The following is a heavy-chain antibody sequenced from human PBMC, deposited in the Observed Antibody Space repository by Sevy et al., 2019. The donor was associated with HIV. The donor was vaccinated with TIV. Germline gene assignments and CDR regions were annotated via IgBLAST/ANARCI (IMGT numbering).Heavy chain of an antibody. Sequence: GGSLRLSCAASGFTFSSYGMHWVRQAPGKGLEWVAVISYDGSNKYYADSVKGRFTISRDNSKNTLYRQMKSLRGEDRDGYYCAKDGRYCSSTSCDPIRYYYYGMDVWGQGTTVTVSS. CDR1: GFTFSSYG. CDR3: AKDGRYCSSTSCDPIRYYYYGMDV. V-gene: IGHV3-30*18. D-gene: IGHD2-2*01. CDR2: ISYDGSNK. J-gene: IGHJ6*02.